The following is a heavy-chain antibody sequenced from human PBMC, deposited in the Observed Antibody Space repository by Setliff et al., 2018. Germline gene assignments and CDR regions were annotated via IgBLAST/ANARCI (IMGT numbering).Heavy chain of an antibody. V-gene: IGHV3-23*01. CDR3: AKHGAYNDFLTGYNFYYDMDV. CDR1: GFTFSSSA. D-gene: IGHD3-9*01. J-gene: IGHJ6*02. CDR2: ISSTITST. Sequence: PGGSLRLSCAASGFTFSSSAMAWVRQAPGKGLEWVSDISSTITSTYYADSVKGRFTISRDNSKNTLYLQMNSLRAEDTAVYYCAKHGAYNDFLTGYNFYYDMDVWGQGTTVTVSS.